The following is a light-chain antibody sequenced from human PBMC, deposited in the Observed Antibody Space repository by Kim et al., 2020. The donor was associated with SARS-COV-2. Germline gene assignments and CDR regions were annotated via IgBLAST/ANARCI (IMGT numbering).Light chain of an antibody. CDR3: NSRDSSGNHWV. Sequence: LGQTVRITCQGDSLRRYYASWYQQKPGQAPVLVMYGKNNRPSGIPDRFSGSSSGNTASLTITGAQAEDEGDYYCNSRDSSGNHWVFGGGTQLTVL. J-gene: IGLJ3*02. CDR1: SLRRYY. CDR2: GKN. V-gene: IGLV3-19*01.